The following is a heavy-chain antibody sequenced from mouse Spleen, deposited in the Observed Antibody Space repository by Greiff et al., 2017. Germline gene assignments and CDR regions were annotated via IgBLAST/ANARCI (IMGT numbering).Heavy chain of an antibody. CDR3: ARSISGWLLPFAY. Sequence: DVKLVESVAELVRPGASVKLSCTASGFNIKNTYMHWVKQRPEQGLEWIGRIDPANGNTKYAPKFQGKATITADTSSNTAYLQLSSLTSEDTAIYYCARSISGWLLPFAYWGQGTLVTVSA. V-gene: IGHV14-3*01. J-gene: IGHJ3*01. CDR2: IDPANGNT. CDR1: GFNIKNTY. D-gene: IGHD2-3*01.